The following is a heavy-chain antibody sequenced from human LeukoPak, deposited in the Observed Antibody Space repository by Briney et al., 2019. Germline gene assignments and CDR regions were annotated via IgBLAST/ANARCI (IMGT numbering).Heavy chain of an antibody. CDR2: FYDSAST. CDR3: ARWYGTLTGRYYFDY. J-gene: IGHJ4*02. V-gene: IGHV4-30-4*02. D-gene: IGHD3-10*01. Sequence: PSETLSLTCTVSGGSISSGDYYWTWIRQPPGKVLGWIGYFYDSASTYFNPSLKSRATISVDTSKNEFSLKLSSVTAADTAVYCCARWYGTLTGRYYFDYWGQGTLVTVSS. CDR1: GGSISSGDYY.